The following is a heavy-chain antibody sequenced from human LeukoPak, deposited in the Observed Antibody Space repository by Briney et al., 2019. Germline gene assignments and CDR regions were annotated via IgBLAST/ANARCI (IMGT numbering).Heavy chain of an antibody. CDR2: ISGSGGST. D-gene: IGHD6-13*01. CDR3: AKSVGAAGGYGEFLQH. J-gene: IGHJ1*01. CDR1: GFTFSSYW. V-gene: IGHV3-23*01. Sequence: GGSLRLSCAASGFTFSSYWMSWVRQAPGKGLEWVSAISGSGGSTYYADSVKGRFIISRDNSKNTLYLQMNSQRAEDTALYYCAKSVGAAGGYGEFLQHWGQGTLVTVSS.